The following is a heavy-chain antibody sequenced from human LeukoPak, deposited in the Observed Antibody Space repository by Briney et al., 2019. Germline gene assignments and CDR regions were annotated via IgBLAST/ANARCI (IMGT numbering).Heavy chain of an antibody. CDR2: ISSSGSTI. CDR3: ARVVAAAANWFDP. D-gene: IGHD6-13*01. CDR1: GFTFSSYE. V-gene: IGHV3-48*03. Sequence: GGSLRLSCAASGFTFSSYEMNWVRQAPGKGLEWVSYISSSGSTIYYADSVKSRFTISRDNAKNSLYLQMNSLRAEDTAVYYCARVVAAAANWFDPWGQGTLVTVSS. J-gene: IGHJ5*02.